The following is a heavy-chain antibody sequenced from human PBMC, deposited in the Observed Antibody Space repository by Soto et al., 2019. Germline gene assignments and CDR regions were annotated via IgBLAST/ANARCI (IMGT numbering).Heavy chain of an antibody. J-gene: IGHJ6*04. D-gene: IGHD3-10*01. CDR2: IYPGDSDT. V-gene: IGHV5-51*01. CDR3: ARSSHSLVRITMVRGVTPPRYYYGMNV. Sequence: PGESLKISCKGPGYSFTSYWSGWVRQMPGKGLEWMGIIYPGDSDTRYSPSFQGQVTTSADKSITTAYLQWRSLKASDTAMYYCARSSHSLVRITMVRGVTPPRYYYGMNVWGKGTTVTVSS. CDR1: GYSFTSYW.